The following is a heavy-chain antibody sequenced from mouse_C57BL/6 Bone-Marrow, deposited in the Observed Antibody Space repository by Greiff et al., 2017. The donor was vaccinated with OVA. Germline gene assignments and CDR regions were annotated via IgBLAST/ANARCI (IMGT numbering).Heavy chain of an antibody. J-gene: IGHJ2*01. V-gene: IGHV1-7*01. CDR3: ARTAQATWVDY. CDR1: GYTFTSYW. CDR2: INPSSGYT. Sequence: VQLQQSGAELAKPGASVKLSCKASGYTFTSYWMHWVNQRPGKGLEWIGYINPSSGYTKYNQKFKDKATLTADKSSSTAYMQLSSLTYEYSAVYYCARTAQATWVDYWGQGTTLTVSS. D-gene: IGHD3-2*02.